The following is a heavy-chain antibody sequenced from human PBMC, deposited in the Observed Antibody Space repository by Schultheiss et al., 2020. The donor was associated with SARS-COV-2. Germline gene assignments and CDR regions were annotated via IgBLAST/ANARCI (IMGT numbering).Heavy chain of an antibody. V-gene: IGHV4-38-2*01. CDR1: GYSISSGYY. Sequence: SETLSLTCAVSGYSISSGYYWGWIRQPPGKGLEWIGSIYHSGSTNYNPSLKSRVTISVDTSKNQFSLKLSSVTAADTAVYYCARARNSGIDAFDIWGQGTMVTVSS. D-gene: IGHD1-26*01. J-gene: IGHJ3*02. CDR3: ARARNSGIDAFDI. CDR2: IYHSGST.